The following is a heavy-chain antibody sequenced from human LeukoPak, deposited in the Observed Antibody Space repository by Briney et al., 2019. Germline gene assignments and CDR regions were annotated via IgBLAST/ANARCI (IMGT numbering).Heavy chain of an antibody. D-gene: IGHD2-15*01. J-gene: IGHJ3*02. CDR2: ISYSGNT. V-gene: IGHV4-39*01. CDR1: GGSFISSDYH. CDR3: ARHCCSGPAKRVFDI. Sequence: SETLSLTCTVSGGSFISSDYHWGWVRQPPGKGLEWIGTISYSGNTDYNPSLRSRVTISVDTSNNQFSLRLGSVTAADTAVYHCARHCCSGPAKRVFDIWGQGTMVTVSS.